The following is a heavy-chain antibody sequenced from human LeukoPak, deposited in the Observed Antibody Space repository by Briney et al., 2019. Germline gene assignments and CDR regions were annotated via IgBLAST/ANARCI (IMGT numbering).Heavy chain of an antibody. CDR1: GFTFNNYW. V-gene: IGHV3-7*03. CDR3: ARWLRAPYYFDY. J-gene: IGHJ4*02. Sequence: GGSLRLSCAASGFTFNNYWMWWVRQASGKGLEWVANINPYGSDTYYADSVKGRFTISRDNAENSLFLQMNSLRAEDTAVYYCARWLRAPYYFDYWGQGTLVTVSS. D-gene: IGHD3-22*01. CDR2: INPYGSDT.